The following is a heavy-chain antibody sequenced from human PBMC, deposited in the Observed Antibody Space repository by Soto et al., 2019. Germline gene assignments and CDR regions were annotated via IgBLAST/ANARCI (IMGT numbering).Heavy chain of an antibody. Sequence: GGSLRLSCGASGFTFSSYSMNWVRQAPGKGLEWVSSISSSSSYIYYADSVKGRFTISRDNAKNSLYLQMNSLRAEDTAVYYCARDLYTYLNSGYAHEQWGQGTLVTVSS. V-gene: IGHV3-21*01. CDR2: ISSSSSYI. J-gene: IGHJ4*02. CDR1: GFTFSSYS. CDR3: ARDLYTYLNSGYAHEQ. D-gene: IGHD5-12*01.